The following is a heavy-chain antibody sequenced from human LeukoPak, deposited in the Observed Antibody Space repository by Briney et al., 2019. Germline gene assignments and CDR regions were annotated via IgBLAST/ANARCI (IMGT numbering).Heavy chain of an antibody. J-gene: IGHJ1*01. CDR2: ICSSSSYI. V-gene: IGHV3-21*01. Sequence: GGSLTLSCAASGFTFSSYSLNWVRQAPGKGREWVSPICSSSSYIYYADSVKGRFTISRDKAKNSLYLQMNSLRAEDTAVYYCARGYSSGWDAEYFQHWGQGTLVTVSS. D-gene: IGHD6-19*01. CDR1: GFTFSSYS. CDR3: ARGYSSGWDAEYFQH.